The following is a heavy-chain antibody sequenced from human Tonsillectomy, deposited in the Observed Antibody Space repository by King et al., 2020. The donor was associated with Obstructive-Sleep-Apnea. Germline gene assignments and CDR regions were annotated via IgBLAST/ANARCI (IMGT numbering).Heavy chain of an antibody. J-gene: IGHJ3*02. D-gene: IGHD2-21*02. CDR1: VGSISSSNYY. CDR2: IYYSGST. CDR3: ARPAYCGGDCYSYGAFDI. Sequence: QLQESVPGLVKPSETLSLTCTVSVGSISSSNYYWGWIRQPPGKGLEWIGSIYYSGSTYYNPSLKSRVTLSVDTSTNHFSLKLSSVTAADTAVYYCARPAYCGGDCYSYGAFDIWGQGTMVTVSS. V-gene: IGHV4-39*07.